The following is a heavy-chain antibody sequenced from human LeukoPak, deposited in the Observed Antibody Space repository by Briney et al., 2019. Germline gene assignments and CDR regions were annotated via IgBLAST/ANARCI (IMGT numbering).Heavy chain of an antibody. J-gene: IGHJ4*02. Sequence: GGSLRLSCAASGFTVSSNYMSWVRQAPGKGLEWVAGTPGGGETFYGDSVKGRFTISRDNAKNSLYLQMNSLRPEDTALYHCAKDHRWGAAGSGLLDYWGQGTLVTVSS. CDR1: GFTVSSNY. CDR3: AKDHRWGAAGSGLLDY. D-gene: IGHD6-13*01. V-gene: IGHV3-53*05. CDR2: TPGGGET.